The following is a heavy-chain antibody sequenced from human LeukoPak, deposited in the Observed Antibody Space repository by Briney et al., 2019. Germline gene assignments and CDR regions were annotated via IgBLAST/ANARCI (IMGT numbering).Heavy chain of an antibody. V-gene: IGHV3-30*03. J-gene: IGHJ5*02. CDR3: ARHGIWSGYNWFDP. CDR1: GFTFSSYG. D-gene: IGHD3-3*01. CDR2: ISYDGSNK. Sequence: PGGSLRLSCAASGFTFSSYGMHWVRQAPGKGLEWVAVISYDGSNKYYADSVKGRFTISRDNSKNTLYLQMNSLRAEDTAVYYCARHGIWSGYNWFDPWGQGTLVTVSS.